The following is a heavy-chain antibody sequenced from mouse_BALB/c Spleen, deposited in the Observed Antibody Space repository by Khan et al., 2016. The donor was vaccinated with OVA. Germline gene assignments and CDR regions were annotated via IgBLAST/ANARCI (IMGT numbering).Heavy chain of an antibody. D-gene: IGHD1-1*01. CDR2: THPTNGRT. V-gene: IGHV1S81*02. CDR1: GYTFTSYW. J-gene: IGHJ2*01. Sequence: QVQLQQSGAELVKAGASVKMSCKASGYTFTSYWMHWVKQRLGQGLEWFAETHPTNGRTYYNEKFKSKATLTVDKSSSTAYMLLRGPTFEDSAVYYCARSKKILATYFDYWGQGTTLTVSS. CDR3: ARSKKILATYFDY.